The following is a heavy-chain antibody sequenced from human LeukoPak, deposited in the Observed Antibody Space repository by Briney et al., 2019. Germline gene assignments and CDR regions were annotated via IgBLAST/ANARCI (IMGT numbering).Heavy chain of an antibody. CDR1: GYTFTGYY. CDR3: AKSGPRHTAVTTHFDY. CDR2: INPNSGGT. V-gene: IGHV1-2*02. J-gene: IGHJ4*02. D-gene: IGHD4-11*01. Sequence: ASVKVSCKASGYTFTGYYMHWVRQAPGQGLEWMGWINPNSGGTNYAQKFQGRVTMTRDTSISTAYMELSRLRSDDTAVYYCAKSGPRHTAVTTHFDYWGQGTLVTVSS.